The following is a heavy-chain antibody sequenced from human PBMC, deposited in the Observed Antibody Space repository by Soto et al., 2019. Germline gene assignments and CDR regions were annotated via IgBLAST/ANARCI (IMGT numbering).Heavy chain of an antibody. V-gene: IGHV3-9*01. J-gene: IGHJ6*02. CDR3: AKHLATHYYYCYAMDA. CDR1: GFTFDDYA. Sequence: GGSLRLSCAASGFTFDDYAMHWVRQAPGKGLEWVSGIRWNSGSIGYADSVKGRFTISRDNAKNSLYLQMNSLRAEDTALYYCAKHLATHYYYCYAMDAWAQGTTVKFSS. D-gene: IGHD2-15*01. CDR2: IRWNSGSI.